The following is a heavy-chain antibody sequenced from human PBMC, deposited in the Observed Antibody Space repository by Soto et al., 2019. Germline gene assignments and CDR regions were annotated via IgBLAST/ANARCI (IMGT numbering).Heavy chain of an antibody. Sequence: QVQLQQWGAGLLKPSETLSLTCAVYGGSFSAYYWSWIRQSPGKGLEWIGDIHHSGSTKHNTYLISRITLSVDTANNRSSLKLTSVTAADTAVYYCASGRLYCGCDCYFGSWGQGTLVTVSS. CDR2: IHHSGST. V-gene: IGHV4-34*01. J-gene: IGHJ5*01. CDR1: GGSFSAYY. D-gene: IGHD2-21*02. CDR3: ASGRLYCGCDCYFGS.